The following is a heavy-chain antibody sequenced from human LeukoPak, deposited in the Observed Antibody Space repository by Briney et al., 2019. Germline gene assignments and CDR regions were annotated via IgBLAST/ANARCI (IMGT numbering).Heavy chain of an antibody. CDR2: INPNSGGT. CDR3: ARVVAVTGTPVYYMDV. V-gene: IGHV1-2*02. CDR1: GYTLTSYY. Sequence: ASVKVSCKASGYTLTSYYMHWVRQAPGQGLEWMGWINPNSGGTNYAQKFQGRVTMTRDTSISTAYMDLNRLRSDDTAVYYCARVVAVTGTPVYYMDVWGKGTTVTVSS. D-gene: IGHD6-19*01. J-gene: IGHJ6*03.